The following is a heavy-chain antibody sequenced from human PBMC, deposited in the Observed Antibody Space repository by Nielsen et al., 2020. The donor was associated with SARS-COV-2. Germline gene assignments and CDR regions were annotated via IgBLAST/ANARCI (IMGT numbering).Heavy chain of an antibody. CDR3: ARDTDAYYYYYGMDV. D-gene: IGHD4-11*01. CDR1: GGSVSSGSYY. Sequence: SETLSLTCTVSGGSVSSGSYYWSWIRQPPGKGLEWIGYIYYSGSNNYNPSLKSRVTISVDTSKNQFSLKLSSVTAADTAVYYCARDTDAYYYYYGMDVWGQGTTVTVSS. J-gene: IGHJ6*02. CDR2: IYYSGSN. V-gene: IGHV4-61*01.